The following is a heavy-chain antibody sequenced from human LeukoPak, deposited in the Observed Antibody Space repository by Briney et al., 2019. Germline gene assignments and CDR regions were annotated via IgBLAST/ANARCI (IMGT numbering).Heavy chain of an antibody. CDR2: IYYSGYT. Sequence: PSETLSLTCTVSGGSISNSYRSWIRQPPGKGLERIGYIYYSGYTNYNPSLKSRVTISVDTSTNQFSLKLTSVTAADTAMYYCARRHRGATSDLDWFDPWGQGTLVTVSS. V-gene: IGHV4-59*08. CDR1: GGSISNSY. J-gene: IGHJ5*02. CDR3: ARRHRGATSDLDWFDP. D-gene: IGHD3-10*01.